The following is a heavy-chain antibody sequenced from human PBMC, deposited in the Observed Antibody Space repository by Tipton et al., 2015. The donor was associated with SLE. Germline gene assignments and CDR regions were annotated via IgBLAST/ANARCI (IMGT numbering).Heavy chain of an antibody. CDR1: GGSISGYY. CDR3: GRARVGMGYVFDV. J-gene: IGHJ3*01. Sequence: TLSLTCTVSGGSISGYYWSWIRQPPGKGLEWIGSIYYSGSTYYNPSLTSRATISADTSKNQFSLRLTSVTAADTALYYCGRARVGMGYVFDVWGQGTTVTVSS. CDR2: IYYSGST. D-gene: IGHD5-24*01. V-gene: IGHV4-38-2*02.